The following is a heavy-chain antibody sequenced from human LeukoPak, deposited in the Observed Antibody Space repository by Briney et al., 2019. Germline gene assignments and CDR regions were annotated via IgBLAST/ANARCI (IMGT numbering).Heavy chain of an antibody. V-gene: IGHV3-23*01. J-gene: IGHJ6*02. CDR2: ISNTGSDT. D-gene: IGHD3-10*01. Sequence: KSGGSLRLSCAASVFTFSNYAMSWVRQAPGKGLEWVSTISNTGSDTYYADSVKGRFTISRDNYANTLYLQMDYLRAEDTAIYYCAKVPYSDYGSGRPPFMDVWDQGTTVAVSS. CDR1: VFTFSNYA. CDR3: AKVPYSDYGSGRPPFMDV.